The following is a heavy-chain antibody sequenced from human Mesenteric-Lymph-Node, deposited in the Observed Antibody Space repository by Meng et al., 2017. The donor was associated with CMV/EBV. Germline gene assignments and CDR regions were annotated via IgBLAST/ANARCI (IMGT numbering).Heavy chain of an antibody. CDR1: GGSISSSWHY. J-gene: IGHJ5*02. V-gene: IGHV4-39*02. CDR3: ARDTLTYSYGPGWIDP. D-gene: IGHD3-10*01. CDR2: IFYSGSA. Sequence: QLQLQEPGPRRGKPSETLSLKCTVSGGSISSSWHYWGWIRQPPGKGLEWIGSIFYSGSAHYNPALESRVTISIDKSKNEFFLNLGSVTAADTAMYFCARDTLTYSYGPGWIDPWGQGTLVTVSS.